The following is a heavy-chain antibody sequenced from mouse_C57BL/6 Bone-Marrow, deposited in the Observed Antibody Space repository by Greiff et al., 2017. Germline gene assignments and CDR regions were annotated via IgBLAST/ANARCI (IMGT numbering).Heavy chain of an antibody. J-gene: IGHJ3*01. CDR3: ARGDYDGFAY. Sequence: VQLKESGAELVKPGASVKLSCTASGFNIKDYYMPWVTQRPEQGLEWIGRIDPEDGETKYAPKVPGKSTITADTSSNTAYLQLSSLTSEDTAVYYCARGDYDGFAYWGQGTLVTVSA. CDR2: IDPEDGET. D-gene: IGHD2-4*01. CDR1: GFNIKDYY. V-gene: IGHV14-2*01.